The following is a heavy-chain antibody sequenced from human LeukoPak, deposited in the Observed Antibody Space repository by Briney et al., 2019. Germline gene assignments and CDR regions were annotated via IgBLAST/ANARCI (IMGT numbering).Heavy chain of an antibody. J-gene: IGHJ4*01. CDR3: ARQGDDY. CDR2: IKEDGSEK. Sequence: PGGSLRLSCAASGFTFSSYAMHWVRQAPGKGLECVANIKEDGSEKYYVDSVKGRFTISRDNAKNSLYLQMNSLRAEDTAVYYCARQGDDYWGHGTLVTVSS. CDR1: GFTFSSYA. V-gene: IGHV3-7*01. D-gene: IGHD3-16*01.